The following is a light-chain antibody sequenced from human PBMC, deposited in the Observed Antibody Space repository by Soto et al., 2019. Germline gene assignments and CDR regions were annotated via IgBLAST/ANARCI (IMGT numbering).Light chain of an antibody. CDR2: EVN. V-gene: IGLV2-23*02. CDR3: CSFAGSSTYV. Sequence: QSVLTQPASVSGSPGQSITISCTRTSSDVGSYNLVSWYQQHPGKAPKLMIYEVNKRPSGVSNRFSGSKSGNTASLTISGLQAEYEADYYCCSFAGSSTYVFGTGTKVTVL. J-gene: IGLJ1*01. CDR1: SSDVGSYNL.